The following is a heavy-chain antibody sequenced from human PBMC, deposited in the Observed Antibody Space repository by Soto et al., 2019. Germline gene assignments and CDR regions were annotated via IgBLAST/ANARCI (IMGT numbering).Heavy chain of an antibody. Sequence: SVKVSCKASGGTFSSYTISWVRQAPGQGLEWMGGIIPIFGTANYAQKFQGRVTITADESTSTAYMELSSLRSEDTAVYYCARAVILGYCISTSCQPRGNYYYGMDVWGQGTTVTVS. CDR1: GGTFSSYT. CDR3: ARAVILGYCISTSCQPRGNYYYGMDV. V-gene: IGHV1-69*13. D-gene: IGHD2-2*01. J-gene: IGHJ6*02. CDR2: IIPIFGTA.